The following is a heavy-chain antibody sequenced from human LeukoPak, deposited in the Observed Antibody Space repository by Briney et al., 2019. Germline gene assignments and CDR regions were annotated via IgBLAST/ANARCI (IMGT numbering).Heavy chain of an antibody. D-gene: IGHD4-17*01. CDR2: ISANGGAT. J-gene: IGHJ6*03. CDR1: GLTFSNYA. CDR3: AKGDYGYYYYMDV. V-gene: IGHV3-23*01. Sequence: GGSLRLSCAASGLTFSNYAVKWVRQAPGKGLEWVSTISANGGATYYADSVKGRFTISRDNSKNTVYLQMTSLRADDTAIYSCAKGDYGYYYYMDVWGKGTTATVSS.